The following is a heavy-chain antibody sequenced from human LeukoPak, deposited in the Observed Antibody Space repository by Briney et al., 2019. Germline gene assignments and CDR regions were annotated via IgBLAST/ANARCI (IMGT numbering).Heavy chain of an antibody. J-gene: IGHJ4*02. Sequence: GGSLRLSCAASGFTFSSYSMNWVRQAPGKGLEWVSYISSSSSTIYYADSVKGRFTISRDNAKNSLYLQMNSLGAEDTAVYFCAKDYSGNYANEIPVDYWGQGTLVTVSS. V-gene: IGHV3-48*01. CDR3: AKDYSGNYANEIPVDY. D-gene: IGHD3-10*01. CDR1: GFTFSSYS. CDR2: ISSSSSTI.